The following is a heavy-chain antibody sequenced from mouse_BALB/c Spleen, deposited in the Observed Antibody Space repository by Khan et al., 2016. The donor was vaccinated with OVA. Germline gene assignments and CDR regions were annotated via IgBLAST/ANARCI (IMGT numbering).Heavy chain of an antibody. CDR1: GLNIKDTY. CDR3: ARMARK. V-gene: IGHV14-3*02. CDR2: IDSPNGNN. Sequence: VRLQQSGAELVKSGATVKLSCTASGLNIKDTYMHWLKQWPEQGLEGIGRIDSPNGNNKYEPKVKGKATITADTSSNTAYLQLISLTSEDTAVYSCARMARKWGQGTTLTVSS. J-gene: IGHJ2*01.